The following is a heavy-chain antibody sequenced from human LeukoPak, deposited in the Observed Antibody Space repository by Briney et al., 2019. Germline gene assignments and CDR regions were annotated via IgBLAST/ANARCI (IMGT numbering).Heavy chain of an antibody. D-gene: IGHD6-6*01. CDR3: AREPDGGQLDV. J-gene: IGHJ6*02. CDR2: INPSGGST. Sequence: GASVKVSCKASGYTFTSNYIHWVRQAPGQGLEWMGIINPSGGSTSYAQKFQGRVTMTRDTSTSTVYMELSSLRSEDTAVYYCAREPDGGQLDVWGQGTTVTVSS. V-gene: IGHV1-46*01. CDR1: GYTFTSNY.